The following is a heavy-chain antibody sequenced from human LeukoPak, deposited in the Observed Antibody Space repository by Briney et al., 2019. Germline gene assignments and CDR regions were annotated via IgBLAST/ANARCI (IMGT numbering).Heavy chain of an antibody. CDR2: MNPNSGNT. V-gene: IGHV1-8*02. J-gene: IGHJ6*03. D-gene: IGHD6-13*01. CDR1: GYTFTTYG. Sequence: ASVKVSCKTSGYTFTTYGINWVRQAPGQGLEWMGWMNPNSGNTGYAQKFQGRVTMTRNTSISTAYMELSSLRSEDTAVYYCARDLRIAAAGTYYYYYMDVWGKGTTVTVSS. CDR3: ARDLRIAAAGTYYYYYMDV.